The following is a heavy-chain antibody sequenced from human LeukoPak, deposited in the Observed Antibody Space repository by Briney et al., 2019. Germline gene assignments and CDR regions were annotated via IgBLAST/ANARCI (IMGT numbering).Heavy chain of an antibody. D-gene: IGHD6-13*01. CDR2: ISGSGGST. V-gene: IGHV3-23*01. CDR3: AKVPKKLVRPFYFEN. CDR1: GFAFGSYD. J-gene: IGHJ4*02. Sequence: GGALRLSCAASGFAFGSYDMSWVRQAPGEGLEWVSDISGSGGSTYYAASVKGRFTISRDNSNNTLYVQLNTLSTADTALYYCAKVPKKLVRPFYFENWGQGTLVTVSS.